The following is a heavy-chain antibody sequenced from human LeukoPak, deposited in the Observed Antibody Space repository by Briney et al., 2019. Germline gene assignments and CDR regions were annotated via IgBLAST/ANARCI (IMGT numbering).Heavy chain of an antibody. CDR1: GYTFTVYF. Sequence: GASVKVSCKASGYTFTVYFIHWVRQAPVQGLEWMGWINPDSGGTDYAQKFQGWVTMTRDTSISTVYMELSRLRSDDTAVYYCTRGPQGYFFDYWGQGTLVTVPS. CDR3: TRGPQGYFFDY. J-gene: IGHJ4*02. CDR2: INPDSGGT. V-gene: IGHV1-2*04.